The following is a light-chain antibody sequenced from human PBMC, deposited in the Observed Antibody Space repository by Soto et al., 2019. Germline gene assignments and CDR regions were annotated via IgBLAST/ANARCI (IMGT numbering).Light chain of an antibody. CDR3: SSYTSSRAYV. Sequence: ARSQAGSVSGWTWLSATISCNETSSDVGGYNYVSWYEQQSGKAPKHMIHKVSNRPSGVSNRFSGSKSGNTASLTISGLQAEDEAGYYCSSYTSSRAYVCGIGPKATVL. CDR2: KVS. CDR1: SSDVGGYNY. J-gene: IGLJ1*01. V-gene: IGLV2-14*01.